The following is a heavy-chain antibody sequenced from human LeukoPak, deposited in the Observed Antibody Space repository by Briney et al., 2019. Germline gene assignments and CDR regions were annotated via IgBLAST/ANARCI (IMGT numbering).Heavy chain of an antibody. D-gene: IGHD6-6*01. CDR3: ARSIAARPTVYDY. J-gene: IGHJ4*02. CDR1: GFTFSSYA. CDR2: ISSNGGST. Sequence: GGSLRLSCAASGFTFSSYAMHWVRQTPGKGLEYVSAISSNGGSTYYANSVKGRFTISRDNSKNTLYLQMGSLRAEDMAVYYCARSIAARPTVYDYWGQGTLVTVSS. V-gene: IGHV3-64*01.